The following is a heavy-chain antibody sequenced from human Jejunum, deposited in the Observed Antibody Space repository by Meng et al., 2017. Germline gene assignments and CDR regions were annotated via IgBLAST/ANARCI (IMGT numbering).Heavy chain of an antibody. Sequence: QGELGGSGGGLVKPGGSLTLSCVASGFTFSDYYMTWVRQAPGKGLEEISYISSSGSTKFYADSVKGRFTISRDSAKNSVYLEMNSLRADDTAVYYCTRDNYGPLDFWGQGTLVTVSS. J-gene: IGHJ4*02. CDR1: GFTFSDYY. D-gene: IGHD3-10*01. CDR2: ISSSGSTK. CDR3: TRDNYGPLDF. V-gene: IGHV3-11*01.